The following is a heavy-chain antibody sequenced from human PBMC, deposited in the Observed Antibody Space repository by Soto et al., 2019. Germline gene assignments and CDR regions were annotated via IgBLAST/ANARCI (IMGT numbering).Heavy chain of an antibody. CDR2: ISHSGST. Sequence: PSETLSLTCAVYGGSFSGYYWSWIRQPPGKGLEWIGEISHSGSTNYNPSLKSRVTISVDTSKNQFSLKLSSVTAADTAVYYCARGPTIFGVVITARYGMDVWGQGTTVTVSS. CDR3: ARGPTIFGVVITARYGMDV. D-gene: IGHD3-3*01. J-gene: IGHJ6*02. CDR1: GGSFSGYY. V-gene: IGHV4-34*01.